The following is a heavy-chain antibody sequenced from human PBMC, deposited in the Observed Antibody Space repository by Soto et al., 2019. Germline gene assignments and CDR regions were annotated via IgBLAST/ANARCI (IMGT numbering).Heavy chain of an antibody. D-gene: IGHD1-26*01. V-gene: IGHV1-69*01. Sequence: QVQLVQSGAEVKTPGSSVKVSCKSSGGTFSSHAFSWVRQAPGQGLEWMGGIIPIFGTANYAQKFQDRVAITADESTSTAYMELSSLRAEDTAIYYCARPRLGGTKDFDYWGQGTLVTVSS. J-gene: IGHJ4*02. CDR1: GGTFSSHA. CDR2: IIPIFGTA. CDR3: ARPRLGGTKDFDY.